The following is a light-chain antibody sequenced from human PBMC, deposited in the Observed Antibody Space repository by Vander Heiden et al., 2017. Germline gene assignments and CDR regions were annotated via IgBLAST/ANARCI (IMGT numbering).Light chain of an antibody. CDR2: KDS. Sequence: SYVLTQPPSVSVSPGQTARITCSGDALPKQYAYWYQQKPGQAPVLVIYKDSERPSGIPERFSGSSSGTTVTLTISGVQAEDEADYYCQSADSSGTDAVFGGGTQLTVL. CDR3: QSADSSGTDAV. CDR1: ALPKQY. J-gene: IGLJ7*01. V-gene: IGLV3-25*03.